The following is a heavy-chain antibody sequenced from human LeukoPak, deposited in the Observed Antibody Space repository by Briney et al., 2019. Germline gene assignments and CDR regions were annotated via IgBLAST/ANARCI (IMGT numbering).Heavy chain of an antibody. CDR2: IYSDNT. J-gene: IGHJ6*03. CDR1: GFTVSSNS. Sequence: GGSLRLSCTVSGFTVSSNSMSWVRQAPGKGLEWVSFIYSDNTHYSDSVKGRFTISRDNSKNTLSLQMNSLRAEDTAVYYCAREMDEQLRSRNYYYYYYMDVWGKGTTVTVSS. D-gene: IGHD6-6*01. V-gene: IGHV3-66*03. CDR3: AREMDEQLRSRNYYYYYYMDV.